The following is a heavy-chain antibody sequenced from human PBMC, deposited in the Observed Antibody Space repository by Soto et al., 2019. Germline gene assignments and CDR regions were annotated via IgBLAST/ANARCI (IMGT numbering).Heavy chain of an antibody. CDR1: GFTFSRSA. CDR2: VSENGGSRGGT. CDR3: ASAKAVVIAALGI. J-gene: IGHJ3*02. V-gene: IGHV3-23*01. D-gene: IGHD2-21*01. Sequence: EVQLLESGGGLVQPGGSLRLSCTASGFTFSRSAMNWVRHAPGQGLERVASVSENGGSRGGTYYADSVKGRFTISRDNSKNTLYLQMDSLRGADMAVYYCASAKAVVIAALGIWGQGTMVTVSS.